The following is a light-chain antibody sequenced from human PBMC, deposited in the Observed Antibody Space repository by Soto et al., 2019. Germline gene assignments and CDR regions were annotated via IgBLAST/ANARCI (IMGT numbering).Light chain of an antibody. CDR3: QQYNDWPFT. V-gene: IGKV3-15*01. Sequence: MALKQSPGTLSVSPGARAALSGRASQSVSVNLAWYQQKPGQAPRLLIYGVSTRATGIPARFSGSESGTEFTLTISSLQSEDFAVYYCQQYNDWPFTFGPGTKVDIK. J-gene: IGKJ3*01. CDR1: QSVSVN. CDR2: GVS.